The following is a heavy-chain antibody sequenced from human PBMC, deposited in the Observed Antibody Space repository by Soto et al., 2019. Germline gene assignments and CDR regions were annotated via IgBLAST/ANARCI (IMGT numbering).Heavy chain of an antibody. V-gene: IGHV3-7*05. D-gene: IGHD6-19*01. Sequence: GGSLRLSCAASGFTLSSYWMSWVRQAPGKGLEWVANIKQDGSEKYYVDSVKGRFTISRDNAKNTLYLQMNSLRAEDTAVYYCAKTIAVADYWGQGTLVTVSS. J-gene: IGHJ4*02. CDR1: GFTLSSYW. CDR3: AKTIAVADY. CDR2: IKQDGSEK.